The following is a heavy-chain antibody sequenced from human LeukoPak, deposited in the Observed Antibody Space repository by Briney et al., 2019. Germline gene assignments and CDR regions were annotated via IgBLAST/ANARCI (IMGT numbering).Heavy chain of an antibody. CDR2: INPGGDNT. CDR3: ARIRDGYNDAYDI. J-gene: IGHJ3*02. V-gene: IGHV1-46*01. CDR1: GYTFTKYY. D-gene: IGHD5-24*01. Sequence: GASVKVSCQASGYTFTKYYIHWVRQAPGQGLEWMGLINPGGDNTNYAQNFQGRVTMTRDTSTSTVYMELSSLRSEDTAIYYCARIRDGYNDAYDIWGQGTVVTVPS.